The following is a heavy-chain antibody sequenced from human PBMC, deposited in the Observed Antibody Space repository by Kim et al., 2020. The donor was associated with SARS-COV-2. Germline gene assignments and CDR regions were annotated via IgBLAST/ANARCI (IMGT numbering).Heavy chain of an antibody. CDR2: IYYSGST. V-gene: IGHV4-39*01. D-gene: IGHD3-10*01. Sequence: SETLSLTCTVSGGSISSSSYYWGWIRQPPGKGLEWIGNIYYSGSTYYNPSLKSRVTISVDTSKNQFSLKLSSVIAADTAVYYCARRGYDSGSYPYWGQGTLVTVSS. J-gene: IGHJ4*02. CDR3: ARRGYDSGSYPY. CDR1: GGSISSSSYY.